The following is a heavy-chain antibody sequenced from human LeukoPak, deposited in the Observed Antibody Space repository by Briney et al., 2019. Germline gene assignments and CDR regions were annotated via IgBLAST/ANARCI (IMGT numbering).Heavy chain of an antibody. Sequence: SETLSLTCTVSGGSISSSSYYWGWIRQPPGKGLEWIGSIYYSGSTYYNPSLKSRVTISVDTSKNQFSLKLSSVTAADTAVYYCASPGYQLLVFDYWGQGTLVTVSS. V-gene: IGHV4-39*01. CDR3: ASPGYQLLVFDY. D-gene: IGHD2-2*01. J-gene: IGHJ4*02. CDR2: IYYSGST. CDR1: GGSISSSSYY.